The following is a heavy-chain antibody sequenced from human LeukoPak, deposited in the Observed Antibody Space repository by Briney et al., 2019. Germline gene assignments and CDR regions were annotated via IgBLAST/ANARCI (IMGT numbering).Heavy chain of an antibody. V-gene: IGHV4-34*01. J-gene: IGHJ2*01. Sequence: PSETLSLTCAVYGGSFSGYYWSWIRQPPGKGLEWIGEINHSGSTNYDPPLKSRVTISVDTSKNQFSLKLSSVTAADTAVYYCARGLPIRYFDLWGRGTLVTVSS. CDR2: INHSGST. D-gene: IGHD5/OR15-5a*01. CDR3: ARGLPIRYFDL. CDR1: GGSFSGYY.